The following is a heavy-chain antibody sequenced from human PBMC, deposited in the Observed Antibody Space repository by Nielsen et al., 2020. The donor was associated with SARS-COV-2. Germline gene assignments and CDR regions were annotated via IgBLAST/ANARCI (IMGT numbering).Heavy chain of an antibody. V-gene: IGHV3-13*04. CDR3: ARALYNWNYFGYYYGMDV. CDR1: GFTFSSYD. D-gene: IGHD1-7*01. CDR2: IGTAGDT. J-gene: IGHJ6*02. Sequence: GESLKISCAASGFTFSSYDMHWVRQATGKGLEWVSAIGTAGDTYYPGSVKGRFTISRENAKNSLYLQMNSLRAGDTAVDYCARALYNWNYFGYYYGMDVWGQGTTVTVSS.